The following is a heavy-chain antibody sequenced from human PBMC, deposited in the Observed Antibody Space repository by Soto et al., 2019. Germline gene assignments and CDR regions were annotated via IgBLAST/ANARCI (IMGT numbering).Heavy chain of an antibody. CDR3: AGSYCGDNCALDY. CDR1: GFIFSSFP. J-gene: IGHJ4*02. V-gene: IGHV3-30-3*01. Sequence: QMQLVESGGGVVQPGRSLRLSCAASGFIFSSFPMHWVRQAPGKGLEWVAVVSKDGSDKHYADSVKGRFTISRDNSENTLQLQMNSLRPEDTGVYYCAGSYCGDNCALDYWGQGTPVTVSS. CDR2: VSKDGSDK. D-gene: IGHD2-21*02.